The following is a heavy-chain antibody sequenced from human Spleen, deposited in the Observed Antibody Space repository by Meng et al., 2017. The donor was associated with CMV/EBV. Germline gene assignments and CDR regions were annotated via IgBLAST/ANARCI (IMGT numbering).Heavy chain of an antibody. J-gene: IGHJ4*02. D-gene: IGHD2-15*01. CDR1: GYTFTSYG. V-gene: IGHV1-18*01. CDR3: ARAAGGWQLLYFDY. CDR2: ISAYNGNT. Sequence: ASVKVSCKASGYTFTSYGISWVRQAPGQGLEWMGWISAYNGNTNYAQKLQGRVTMTTDTSTSTAYMELSRLRSDDTAVYYCARAAGGWQLLYFDYWGQGTLVTVSS.